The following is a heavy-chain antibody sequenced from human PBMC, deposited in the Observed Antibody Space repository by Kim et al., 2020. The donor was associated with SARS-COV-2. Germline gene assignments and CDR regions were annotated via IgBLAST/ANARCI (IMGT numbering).Heavy chain of an antibody. CDR1: GGSFSGYY. CDR3: ARGSMIVVEDAFDI. Sequence: SETLSLTCAVYGGSFSGYYWSWIRQPPGKGLEWIGEINHSGSTNYNPSLKSRVTISVDTSKNQFSLKLSSVTAADTAVYYCARGSMIVVEDAFDIWGQGTMVTVSS. J-gene: IGHJ3*02. CDR2: INHSGST. D-gene: IGHD3-22*01. V-gene: IGHV4-34*01.